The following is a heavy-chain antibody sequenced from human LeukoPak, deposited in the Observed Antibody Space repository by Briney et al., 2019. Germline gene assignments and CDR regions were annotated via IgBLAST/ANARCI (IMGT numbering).Heavy chain of an antibody. CDR1: GYTFTSYG. V-gene: IGHV1-18*01. J-gene: IGHJ5*02. CDR3: ARTVTVVTPAYNWFDP. Sequence: ASVKVSCKASGYTFTSYGISWVRQAPGQGLEWMGWISAYNGNTNYAQKLQGRVTMTTDTSTSTAYMELRSLRSDDAAVYYCARTVTVVTPAYNWFDPWGQGTLVTVSS. CDR2: ISAYNGNT. D-gene: IGHD4-23*01.